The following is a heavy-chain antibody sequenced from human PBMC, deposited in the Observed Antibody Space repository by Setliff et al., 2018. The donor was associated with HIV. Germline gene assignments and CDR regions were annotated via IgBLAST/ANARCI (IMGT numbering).Heavy chain of an antibody. D-gene: IGHD6-13*01. CDR3: VRRATAAEVFDY. Sequence: VSVKVSCKASGYTFTSYSMHWVRQAPGQRLEWMGWLRTGTGDTSYSVKFQGRLTITRDTSANTAYMELSNLRSEDTAVYYCVRRATAAEVFDYWGQGTLVTVS. J-gene: IGHJ4*02. CDR1: GYTFTSYS. CDR2: LRTGTGDT. V-gene: IGHV1-3*04.